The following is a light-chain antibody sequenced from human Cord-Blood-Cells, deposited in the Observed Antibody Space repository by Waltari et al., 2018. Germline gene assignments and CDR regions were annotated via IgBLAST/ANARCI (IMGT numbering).Light chain of an antibody. CDR1: NIGSNR. CDR3: QVWDSSSNHYV. J-gene: IGLJ1*01. V-gene: IGLV3-21*04. Sequence: SYLLTQPPPLSAAPRHTVRITSGGKNIGSNRVHWYPQKRGPAAVLGIYYDSDRPAGIPERFSGSNSGNTATLTISGVEAGDEADYYCQVWDSSSNHYVFGTGTKVTVL. CDR2: YDS.